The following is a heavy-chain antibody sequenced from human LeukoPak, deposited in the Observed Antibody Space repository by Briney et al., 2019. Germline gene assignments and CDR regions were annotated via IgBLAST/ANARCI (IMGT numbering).Heavy chain of an antibody. V-gene: IGHV4-34*01. J-gene: IGHJ4*02. Sequence: SETLSLTCGVYGGSFSGYYWSWIREPPGKGLEWIGEINPRGSTNYNPPLKSRVTLSADTSKNQFSLTLNSVTAADTAVYYCARRRLGYYFDYWGQGTLVTVS. CDR1: GGSFSGYY. D-gene: IGHD5-24*01. CDR2: INPRGST. CDR3: ARRRLGYYFDY.